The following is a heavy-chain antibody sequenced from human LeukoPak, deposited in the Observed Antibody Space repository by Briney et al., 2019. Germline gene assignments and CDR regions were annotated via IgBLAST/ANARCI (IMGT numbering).Heavy chain of an antibody. V-gene: IGHV3-73*01. CDR2: IRSKANSYAT. CDR1: GFTFSGSA. Sequence: GGSLRLSCAASGFTFSGSAMHWVRQASGKGLEWVGRIRSKANSYATAYAASVKGRFTISRDDSKNTAYLQMNSLKTEDTAVYYCARDLLDTYYFGSGSYEGPDYWGQGTLVTVSS. CDR3: ARDLLDTYYFGSGSYEGPDY. J-gene: IGHJ4*02. D-gene: IGHD3-10*01.